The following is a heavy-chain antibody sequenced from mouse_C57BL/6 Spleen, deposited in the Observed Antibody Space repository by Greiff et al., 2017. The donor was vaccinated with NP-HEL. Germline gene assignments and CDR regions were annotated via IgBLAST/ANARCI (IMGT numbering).Heavy chain of an antibody. V-gene: IGHV1-26*01. J-gene: IGHJ3*01. CDR1: GYTFTDYY. CDR2: INPNNGGT. Sequence: EVQLQQSGPELVKPGASVKISCKASGYTFTDYYMNWVKQSHGKSLEWTGDINPNNGGTSYNQKFKGKATLTVDKSSSTAYMELRSLTSEDSAVYYCVAYDYEAWFAYWGQGTLVTVSA. CDR3: VAYDYEAWFAY. D-gene: IGHD2-4*01.